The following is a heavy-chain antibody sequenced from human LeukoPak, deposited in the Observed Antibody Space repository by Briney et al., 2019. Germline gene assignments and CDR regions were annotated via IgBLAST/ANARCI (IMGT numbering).Heavy chain of an antibody. Sequence: PGGSLRLSCAASGFTFSSYNMNWFRQAPGKGLEWVSSISTRGSYIYYADSVKGRFTISRDNAKNSLYLQMNSLRAEDTAVYYCARAEVLLWFGESPGAEYFQHWGQGTLVTVSS. CDR3: ARAEVLLWFGESPGAEYFQH. V-gene: IGHV3-21*01. D-gene: IGHD3-10*01. J-gene: IGHJ1*01. CDR2: ISTRGSYI. CDR1: GFTFSSYN.